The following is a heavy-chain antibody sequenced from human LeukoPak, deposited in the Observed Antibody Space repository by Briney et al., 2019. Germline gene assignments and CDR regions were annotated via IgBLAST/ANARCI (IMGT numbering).Heavy chain of an antibody. D-gene: IGHD3-9*01. V-gene: IGHV4-39*01. J-gene: IGHJ1*01. Sequence: PSETLSLTCTVSGGSISSSSYYWGWIRQPPGKGLEWIGSIYYSGSTYYNPSLKSRVTISVDTSKNQFSLKLSSVTAADTAVYYCARHARRYFDWQGDRYFQHWGQGTLVTVSS. CDR2: IYYSGST. CDR1: GGSISSSSYY. CDR3: ARHARRYFDWQGDRYFQH.